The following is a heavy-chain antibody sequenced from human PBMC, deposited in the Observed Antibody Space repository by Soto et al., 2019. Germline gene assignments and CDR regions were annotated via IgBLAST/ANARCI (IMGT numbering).Heavy chain of an antibody. CDR3: ARDTPETIGYGSGTFYY. D-gene: IGHD6-19*01. Sequence: QVQLVESGGGLVKPGGSLRLSCVASGFSLSEYYMSWIRLAPGKGLEWVSYISSSSRYTNYADSVKGRFTVSRDNAKNSVYLQMNSLRAEDTAVYYCARDTPETIGYGSGTFYYWGQGTLVTVSS. CDR2: ISSSSRYT. V-gene: IGHV3-11*05. CDR1: GFSLSEYY. J-gene: IGHJ4*02.